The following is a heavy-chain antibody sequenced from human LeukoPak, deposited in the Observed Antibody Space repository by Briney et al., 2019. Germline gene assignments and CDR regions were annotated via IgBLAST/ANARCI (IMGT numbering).Heavy chain of an antibody. D-gene: IGHD2-15*01. J-gene: IGHJ5*02. V-gene: IGHV5-51*01. CDR1: GYSFTSYW. Sequence: GESLKIPCKGSGYSFTSYWIGWVRQMPGKGLEGMGIIYPGDSDTSYSPSFQGQVTISADKSISTAYLQWSSLKASDTAMYYCARRRYCSGGSCYSDWFDPWGQGTLVTVSS. CDR3: ARRRYCSGGSCYSDWFDP. CDR2: IYPGDSDT.